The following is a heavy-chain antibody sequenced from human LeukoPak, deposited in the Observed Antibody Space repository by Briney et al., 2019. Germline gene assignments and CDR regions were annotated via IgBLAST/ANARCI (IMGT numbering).Heavy chain of an antibody. D-gene: IGHD2-2*01. CDR2: ISGYNGNT. J-gene: IGHJ5*02. V-gene: IGHV1-18*01. CDR1: GYTFISNG. Sequence: GASVKVSCKASGYTFISNGISWVRQAPGRGLEWMGWISGYNGNTNYAQKFQGRVTMTTDTSTSTAYMELKSLRSDDTAVYYCARDPLSSTTSQNWFDPWGQGTLVTVSS. CDR3: ARDPLSSTTSQNWFDP.